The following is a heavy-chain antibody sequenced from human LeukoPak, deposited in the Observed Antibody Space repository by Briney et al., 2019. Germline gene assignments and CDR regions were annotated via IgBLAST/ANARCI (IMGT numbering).Heavy chain of an antibody. CDR3: AKCDSSGYPYAPSGY. CDR2: ISGSGGST. D-gene: IGHD3-22*01. CDR1: GFTFSKFA. J-gene: IGHJ4*02. Sequence: GGSLRLSCAASGFTFSKFAMSWVRQAPGKGLEWVSAISGSGGSTYYADSARGRFTISRDNSKNTLYLQMDSLRAEDTAVYYCAKCDSSGYPYAPSGYWSQGTLVTVSS. V-gene: IGHV3-23*01.